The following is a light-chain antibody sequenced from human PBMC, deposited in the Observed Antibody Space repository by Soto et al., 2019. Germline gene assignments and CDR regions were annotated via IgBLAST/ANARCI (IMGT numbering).Light chain of an antibody. J-gene: IGLJ2*01. CDR3: TSWTTSTTMI. Sequence: QSALTQPASVSGSPGQSITISCTGTRSDIGAYNFVSWYQQHPGEVPKLILYDVNVRPSGVSNRFSGSKSGNTASLTISGLQAEDEADSYCTSWTTSTTMIFGGGTQLTVL. CDR1: RSDIGAYNF. V-gene: IGLV2-14*03. CDR2: DVN.